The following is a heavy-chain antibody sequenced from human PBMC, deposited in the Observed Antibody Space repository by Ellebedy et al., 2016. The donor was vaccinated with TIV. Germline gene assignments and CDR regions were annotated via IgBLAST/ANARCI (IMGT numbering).Heavy chain of an antibody. CDR3: ARRSRGPSYYFDY. J-gene: IGHJ4*02. D-gene: IGHD3-10*01. V-gene: IGHV3-48*03. CDR1: GFIFSSYY. CDR2: ISGSGGMM. Sequence: GESLKISCVASGFIFSSYYMTWVRQAPGKGLEWISYISGSGGMMDHADSVKGRFTISRDNAKNSLYLQLSSLRAEYTAVYYCARRSRGPSYYFDYWGQGALVTVSS.